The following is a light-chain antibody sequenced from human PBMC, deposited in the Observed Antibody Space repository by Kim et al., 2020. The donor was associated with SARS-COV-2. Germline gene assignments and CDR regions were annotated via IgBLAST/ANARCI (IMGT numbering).Light chain of an antibody. CDR2: ADT. Sequence: QSVLTQPPSVSGAPGQRVTISCTGSSSNIGAGYDVHWYQQLPGRAPKLLIFADTRRPSGVPDRLSGSKSGTSASLAITGLQAEDEADYYCQSYDSRLSGWVFGGGTKTDRP. J-gene: IGLJ3*02. CDR3: QSYDSRLSGWV. V-gene: IGLV1-40*01. CDR1: SSNIGAGYD.